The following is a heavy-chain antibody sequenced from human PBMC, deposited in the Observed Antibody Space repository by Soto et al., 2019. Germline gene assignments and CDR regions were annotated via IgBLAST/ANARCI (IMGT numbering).Heavy chain of an antibody. Sequence: GGSLRLSCAASGFTFSSYSMNWVRQAPGKGLEWVSYISSSSSTIYYADSVKGRFTISRDNAKNSLYLQMNSLRAEDTAVYYCAVLVLRFLEWLLPGESMDNFDYWGQGTLVTVSS. V-gene: IGHV3-48*01. CDR2: ISSSSSTI. CDR3: AVLVLRFLEWLLPGESMDNFDY. D-gene: IGHD3-3*01. CDR1: GFTFSSYS. J-gene: IGHJ4*02.